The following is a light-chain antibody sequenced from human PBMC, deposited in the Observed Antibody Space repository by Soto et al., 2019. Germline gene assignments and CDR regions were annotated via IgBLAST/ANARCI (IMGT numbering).Light chain of an antibody. CDR1: QSVSSSY. V-gene: IGKV3-20*01. CDR2: GAA. Sequence: EIVMTQSPATLSVSPGERATLSCRASQSVSSSYLAWYQQKPGQAPRLLIDGAASRATGIPDRFSGSGSGTDFTLTISRLEPEDFAVYYCQQYGSSPRTFGQGTKVDIK. CDR3: QQYGSSPRT. J-gene: IGKJ1*01.